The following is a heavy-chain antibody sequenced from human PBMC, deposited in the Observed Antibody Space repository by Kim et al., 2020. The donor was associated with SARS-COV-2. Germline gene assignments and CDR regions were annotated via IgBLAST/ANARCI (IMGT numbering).Heavy chain of an antibody. V-gene: IGHV3-23*03. CDR1: GFTVRSYV. CDR3: AKKLGYYYGMDV. Sequence: GGSLRLSCTASGFTVRSYVMSWVRQAQGQGLEWVSAIHSGGSDTFSADSVKGRFTISRDNSKSTLSLQMNSLRADDTAVYYCAKKLGYYYGMDVWGQGTTVIVSS. CDR2: IHSGGSDT. J-gene: IGHJ6*02. D-gene: IGHD3-16*01.